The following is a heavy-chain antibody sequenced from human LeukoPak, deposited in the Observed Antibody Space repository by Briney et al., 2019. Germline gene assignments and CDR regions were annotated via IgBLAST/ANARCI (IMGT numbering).Heavy chain of an antibody. D-gene: IGHD3-10*01. V-gene: IGHV4-34*01. CDR3: ARGLSGYYYYYMDV. CDR1: GGSFSGYY. Sequence: PSETLSLTCAVYGGSFSGYYWSWIRQPPGKGLEWIGEINHSGSTNYNPSLKSRVTISVDTSKNQFSLKLSSVTAADTAVYYCARGLSGYYYYYMDVWGKGTMVTVSS. CDR2: INHSGST. J-gene: IGHJ6*03.